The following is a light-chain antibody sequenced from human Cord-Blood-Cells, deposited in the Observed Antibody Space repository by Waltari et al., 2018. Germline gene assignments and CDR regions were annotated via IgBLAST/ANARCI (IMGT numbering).Light chain of an antibody. V-gene: IGLV2-8*01. CDR2: EVS. J-gene: IGLJ1*01. CDR3: SSYAGSNNLGV. CDR1: SSAVGGCNY. Sequence: QSPLTQPPSASGSPGQSLTIPCTVTSSAVGGCNYVSWYQQHPGKATKLMIYEVSKRPSGVPDRFSGSKSGNTASLTVSGLQAEDEADYYCSSYAGSNNLGVFGTGTKVTVL.